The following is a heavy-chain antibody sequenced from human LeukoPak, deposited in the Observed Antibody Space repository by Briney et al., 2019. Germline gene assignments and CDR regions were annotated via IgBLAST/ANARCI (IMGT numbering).Heavy chain of an antibody. D-gene: IGHD1-26*01. CDR1: GSTFVNHA. J-gene: IGHJ4*02. CDR3: APWELGDF. CDR2: IDTNTGSP. V-gene: IGHV7-4-1*02. Sequence: GASVKVSCKASGSTFVNHAMNWVRQAPGQGLEWMGWIDTNTGSPTYAQAFTGRFVFSVDTSVNTAHLQISGLEAEDTAIYYCAPWELGDFWGQGTLVTVSS.